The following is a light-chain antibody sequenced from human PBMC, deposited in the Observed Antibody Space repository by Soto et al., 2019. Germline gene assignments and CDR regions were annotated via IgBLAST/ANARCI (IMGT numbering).Light chain of an antibody. CDR2: DNN. J-gene: IGLJ2*01. CDR1: SSKIGNNY. V-gene: IGLV1-51*01. CDR3: GTWDSSLSDVV. Sequence: QSVLTQPPSVSAAPGQKVTISCSGSSSKIGNNYVSWYQQLPGPAPKLLIYDNNKRPSGIPDRFSGSKSGTSATLGITGLQTGDEADDYCGTWDSSLSDVVFGGGTQRTVL.